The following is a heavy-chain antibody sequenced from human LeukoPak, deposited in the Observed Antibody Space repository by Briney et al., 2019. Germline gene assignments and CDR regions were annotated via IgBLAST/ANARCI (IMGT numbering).Heavy chain of an antibody. CDR3: ARGYGYTYGGGWFDT. CDR2: INTVGSRT. V-gene: IGHV3-74*01. CDR1: GFTFSNHW. J-gene: IGHJ5*02. Sequence: GGSLRLSCAASGFTFSNHWMHWVRQAPGKGLVWVSRINTVGSRTSYADSVKGRFTISRDNARNTPYLQVNSLRAEDTAVYYCARGYGYTYGGGWFDTWGQGTLVTVSS. D-gene: IGHD5-18*01.